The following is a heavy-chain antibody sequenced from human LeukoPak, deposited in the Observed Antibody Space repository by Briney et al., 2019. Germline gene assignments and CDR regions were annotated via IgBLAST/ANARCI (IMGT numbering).Heavy chain of an antibody. J-gene: IGHJ4*02. CDR1: GGSFSGYY. CDR2: INHSGST. V-gene: IGHV4-34*01. Sequence: SETLSLTCAVYGGSFSGYYWSWIRQPPGKGLEWIGEINHSGSTNYNPSLRSRVTISVDTSKNQFSLKLSSVTAADTAVYYCARAGGTYYYDSSGYYRLRFDYWGQGTLVTVSS. D-gene: IGHD3-22*01. CDR3: ARAGGTYYYDSSGYYRLRFDY.